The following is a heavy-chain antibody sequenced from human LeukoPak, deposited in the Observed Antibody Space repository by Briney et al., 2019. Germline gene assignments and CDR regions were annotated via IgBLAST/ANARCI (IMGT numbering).Heavy chain of an antibody. J-gene: IGHJ1*01. Sequence: PSETLSLTCAVYGGSFSGYYWSWIRQPPGKGLEWIGEINHSGSTNHNPSLKSRVTISVDTSKNQFSLKLSSVTAADTAVYYCARGRLRSSSGSLYFQHWGQGTLVTVSS. CDR3: ARGRLRSSSGSLYFQH. CDR2: INHSGST. CDR1: GGSFSGYY. V-gene: IGHV4-34*01. D-gene: IGHD6-13*01.